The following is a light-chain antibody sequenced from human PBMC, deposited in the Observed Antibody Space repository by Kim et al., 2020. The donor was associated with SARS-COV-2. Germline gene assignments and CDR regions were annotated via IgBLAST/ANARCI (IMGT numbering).Light chain of an antibody. CDR3: QHDA. CDR2: GAS. CDR1: QNIGYN. V-gene: IGKV3-15*01. J-gene: IGKJ4*01. Sequence: PAGVAASAGERITRSCRASQNIGYNLAWYQVRSGQAPRLLIYGASTRATGIPARFSGSGSGTDFTLTSSNLQSEDFEVYYCQHDAVGGGTKVDIK.